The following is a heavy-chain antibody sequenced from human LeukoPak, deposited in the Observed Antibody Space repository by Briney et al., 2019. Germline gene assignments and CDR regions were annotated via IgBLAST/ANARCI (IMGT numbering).Heavy chain of an antibody. CDR2: IYHSGST. D-gene: IGHD3-10*01. V-gene: IGHV4-4*02. Sequence: SGTLSLTCAVSGGSISSNNWWSWVRQPPGKGLEWIGEIYHSGSTNYNPSLKGRVTISVDKFKNQFSLNLNSVTAADTAVYYCARDVGRGGEGTFDYWGQGTLVTVSS. J-gene: IGHJ4*02. CDR1: GGSISSNNW. CDR3: ARDVGRGGEGTFDY.